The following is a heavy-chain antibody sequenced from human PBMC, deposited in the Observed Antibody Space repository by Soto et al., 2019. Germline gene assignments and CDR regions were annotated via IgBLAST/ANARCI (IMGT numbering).Heavy chain of an antibody. V-gene: IGHV4-39*01. D-gene: IGHD4-17*01. CDR3: ARLTVTRGYYYYYGMDV. CDR1: GGSISSSSYY. J-gene: IGHJ6*02. CDR2: IYYSGST. Sequence: SETLSLTCTVSGGSISSSSYYWGWIRQPPGKGLEWIGSIYYSGSTYYNPSLKSRVTISVDTSKNQFSLKLSSVTAADTAVYYCARLTVTRGYYYYYGMDVWGQGTTVT.